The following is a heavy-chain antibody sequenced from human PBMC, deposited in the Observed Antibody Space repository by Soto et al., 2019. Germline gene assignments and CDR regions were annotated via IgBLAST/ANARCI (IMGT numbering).Heavy chain of an antibody. CDR1: GGTFSSYA. Sequence: QVQLVQSGAEVKKPGSSVKVSCNASGGTFSSYAISWVRQAPGQGLEWMGGIIPIFGTANYAQKFQGRVTITSDESTSTAYMELSSLRSEDTAVYYCARELVGASLVGGRYYGMDVWGQGTTVTVSS. CDR3: ARELVGASLVGGRYYGMDV. CDR2: IIPIFGTA. D-gene: IGHD1-26*01. V-gene: IGHV1-69*01. J-gene: IGHJ6*02.